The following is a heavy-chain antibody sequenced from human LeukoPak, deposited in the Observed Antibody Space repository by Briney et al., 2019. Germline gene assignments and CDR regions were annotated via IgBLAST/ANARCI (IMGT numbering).Heavy chain of an antibody. Sequence: PGGSLRLSCAASGFDLGHYEVNWVRQAPGKGLEWIAHISVRAATIYYGDSVEGRFTISRDDAKNSLFMQMNSLRVEDTAVYYCAKDFPRHYETLHGRVLWGEGTTVTVS. D-gene: IGHD3-22*01. J-gene: IGHJ6*02. CDR2: ISVRAATI. CDR1: GFDLGHYE. V-gene: IGHV3-48*03. CDR3: AKDFPRHYETLHGRVL.